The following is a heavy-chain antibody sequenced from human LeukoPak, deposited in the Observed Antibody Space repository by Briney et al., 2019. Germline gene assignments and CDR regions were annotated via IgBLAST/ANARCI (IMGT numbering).Heavy chain of an antibody. CDR3: TVPAYYYGSGTDAFDI. Sequence: VASVKVSCKASGYTFTSYGISWVRQAPGQGLEWMGRISAYNGNTNYAQKLQGRVTMTTDTSTSTAYMELRSLRSDDTAVYYCTVPAYYYGSGTDAFDIWGQGTMVTVSS. CDR1: GYTFTSYG. D-gene: IGHD3-10*01. CDR2: ISAYNGNT. J-gene: IGHJ3*02. V-gene: IGHV1-18*01.